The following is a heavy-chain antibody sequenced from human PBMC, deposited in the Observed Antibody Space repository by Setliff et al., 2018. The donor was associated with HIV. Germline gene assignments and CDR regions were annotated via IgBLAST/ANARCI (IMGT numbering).Heavy chain of an antibody. CDR2: IYYRGSA. CDR1: GGSISSRGYY. D-gene: IGHD3-10*01. V-gene: IGHV4-39*07. J-gene: IGHJ4*02. CDR3: ARARGPPLPVLDF. Sequence: ASETLSLTCTVSGGSISSRGYYWGWMRQPPGKGLEWIGVIYYRGSAYYNLSLQSRVTLSVDTSKNSFSLHLTSVTAADTAVYFCARARGPPLPVLDFWGPGTLVTVSS.